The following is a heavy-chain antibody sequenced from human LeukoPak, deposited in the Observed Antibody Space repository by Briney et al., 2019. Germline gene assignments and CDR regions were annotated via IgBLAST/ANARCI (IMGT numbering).Heavy chain of an antibody. CDR3: ARDGYNTGANDY. D-gene: IGHD5-24*01. V-gene: IGHV1-69*05. CDR1: GGTFSSYA. Sequence: ASVKVSCKASGGTFSSYAISWVRQAPGQGLEWMGGIIPIFGTANYAQKFQGRVTITTDESTSTAYMELSSLRSEDTAVYYCARDGYNTGANDYWGQGALVTVPS. CDR2: IIPIFGTA. J-gene: IGHJ4*02.